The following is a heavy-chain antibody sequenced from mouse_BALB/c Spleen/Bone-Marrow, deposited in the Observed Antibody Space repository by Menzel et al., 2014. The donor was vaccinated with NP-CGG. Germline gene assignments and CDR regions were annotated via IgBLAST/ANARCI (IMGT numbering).Heavy chain of an antibody. V-gene: IGHV2-4*02. D-gene: IGHD1-2*01. CDR1: GFSLTSYG. CDR3: ARQPLRRHAMDY. J-gene: IGHJ4*01. CDR2: IWSGGST. Sequence: QVQLKQSGPGLVQPSQSLSITCTVSGFSLTSYGVHWVRQPPGKGLEWLGVIWSGGSTDCNAAFISRLSISKDNSKSQVFFKMNSLQADDTAIYYCARQPLRRHAMDYWGQGTSVTVSS.